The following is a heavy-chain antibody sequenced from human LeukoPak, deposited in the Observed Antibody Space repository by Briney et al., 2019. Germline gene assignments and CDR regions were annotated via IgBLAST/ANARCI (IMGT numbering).Heavy chain of an antibody. D-gene: IGHD2-21*02. Sequence: TSETLSLTCTVSGGSISSYYWSWIRQPPGKGLEWIGYIYYSGSTNYNPSLKSRVTISVDTSKNQFSLKLSSVTAADTAVYYCARDLSLRSYCGGDCYGWFDPWGQGTLVTVSS. CDR3: ARDLSLRSYCGGDCYGWFDP. CDR2: IYYSGST. V-gene: IGHV4-59*01. J-gene: IGHJ5*02. CDR1: GGSISSYY.